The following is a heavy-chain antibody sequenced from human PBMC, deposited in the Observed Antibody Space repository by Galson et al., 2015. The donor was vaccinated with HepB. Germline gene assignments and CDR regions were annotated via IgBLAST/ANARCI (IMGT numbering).Heavy chain of an antibody. CDR1: GYTFTSYY. D-gene: IGHD5-18*01. V-gene: IGHV1-46*04. CDR3: AKYTAMVTGFDY. Sequence: SVKVSCKASGYTFTSYYIHWVRQAPGKGLEWMGIINPSGGSTSYAQKLQGRVTMTRDTSTSTVYMELSSLRSEDTAMYYCAKYTAMVTGFDYWGQGTLVTVSS. CDR2: INPSGGST. J-gene: IGHJ4*02.